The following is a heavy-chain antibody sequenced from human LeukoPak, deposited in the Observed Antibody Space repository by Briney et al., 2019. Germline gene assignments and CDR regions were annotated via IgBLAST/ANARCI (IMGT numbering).Heavy chain of an antibody. V-gene: IGHV4-34*01. J-gene: IGHJ4*02. CDR2: IKHSGST. CDR1: GGSFSGYY. Sequence: PSETLSLTCAVYGGSFSGYYWSWIRQPPRKGLEWIGEIKHSGSTNYNPSLKGRVTISVDTSKNQFSLKLSSVTAADTAVYYCARIDILTGYNFDYWGQGTLVTVSS. D-gene: IGHD3-9*01. CDR3: ARIDILTGYNFDY.